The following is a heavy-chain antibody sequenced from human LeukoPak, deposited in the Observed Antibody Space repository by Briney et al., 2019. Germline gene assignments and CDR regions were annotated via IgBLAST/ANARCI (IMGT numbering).Heavy chain of an antibody. CDR2: ISSSSSYI. V-gene: IGHV3-21*01. CDR3: ARELSSSSIALPSDY. CDR1: GFTFSSYS. J-gene: IGHJ4*02. Sequence: PGGSLRLSCAASGFTFSSYSMNWVRQAPGKGLEWVSSISSSSSYIYYADSAKGRFTISRDNAKNSLYLQMNSLRAEDTAVYYCARELSSSSIALPSDYWGQGTLVTVSS. D-gene: IGHD6-6*01.